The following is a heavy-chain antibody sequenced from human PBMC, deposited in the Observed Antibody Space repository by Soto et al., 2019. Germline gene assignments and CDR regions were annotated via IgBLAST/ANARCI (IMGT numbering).Heavy chain of an antibody. D-gene: IGHD6-6*01. CDR1: GGSFSGYY. Sequence: SETLSLTCAVYGGSFSGYYWSWIRQPPGKGLEWIGEINHSGSTNYNPSLKSRVTMSVDTSKNQFSLKLSSVTAADTAVYYCARDLHSSSGYYYYGMDVWGQGTTVTVSS. J-gene: IGHJ6*02. V-gene: IGHV4-34*01. CDR2: INHSGST. CDR3: ARDLHSSSGYYYYGMDV.